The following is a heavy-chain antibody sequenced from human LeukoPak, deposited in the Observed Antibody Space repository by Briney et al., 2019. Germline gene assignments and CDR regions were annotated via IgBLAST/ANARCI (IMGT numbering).Heavy chain of an antibody. J-gene: IGHJ4*02. V-gene: IGHV4-59*01. CDR1: GGSISSYY. Sequence: SETLSLTCTVSGGSISSYYWSWIRQPPGKGLEWIGYIYYSGSTNYNPSLKSRVTISVDTSKNQFSLKLSSVTAADTAVYYCARVGRCSSTSCYLLDYWGQGTLVTVSS. CDR2: IYYSGST. D-gene: IGHD2-2*01. CDR3: ARVGRCSSTSCYLLDY.